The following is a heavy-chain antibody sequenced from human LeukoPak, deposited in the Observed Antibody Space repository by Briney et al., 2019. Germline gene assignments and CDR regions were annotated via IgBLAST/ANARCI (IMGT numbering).Heavy chain of an antibody. D-gene: IGHD1-26*01. V-gene: IGHV3-7*03. CDR1: GFTFTTYW. J-gene: IGHJ3*02. Sequence: GGSMRLSCAASGFTFTTYWMSWVRQAPGKVLEWVANINQDGSEKYYVDSVKGRFTISRDNAKNSLYLQMNSLRAEDTAVYYCAKRSGAEGGPMNIWGQGTMVTVSS. CDR2: INQDGSEK. CDR3: AKRSGAEGGPMNI.